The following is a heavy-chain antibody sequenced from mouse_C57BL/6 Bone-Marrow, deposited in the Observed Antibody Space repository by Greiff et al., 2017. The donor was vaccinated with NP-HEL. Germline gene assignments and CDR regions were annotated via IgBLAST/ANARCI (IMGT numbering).Heavy chain of an antibody. V-gene: IGHV1-81*01. Sequence: QVQLQQSGAELARPGASVKLSCKASGYTFTSYGISWVKQRTGPGLEWIGEIYPRSGNTYYNETFKGKATLTADKSSSTAYKELRSLTAEDSAVYCCARGDYYGSSYDYAMDYWGQGTSVTVSS. J-gene: IGHJ4*01. D-gene: IGHD1-1*01. CDR1: GYTFTSYG. CDR3: ARGDYYGSSYDYAMDY. CDR2: IYPRSGNT.